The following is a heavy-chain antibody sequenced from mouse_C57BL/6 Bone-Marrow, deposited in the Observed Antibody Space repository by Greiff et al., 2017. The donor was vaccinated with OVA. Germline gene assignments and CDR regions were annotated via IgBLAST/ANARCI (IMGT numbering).Heavy chain of an antibody. V-gene: IGHV1-81*01. D-gene: IGHD1-1*01. CDR3: ARGPYYYYGPYYFDY. J-gene: IGHJ2*01. CDR1: GYTFTSYG. Sequence: VKLQESGAELARPGASVKLSCKASGYTFTSYGISWVKQRTGQGLEWIGEIYPRSGNTYYNEKFKGKATLTADKSSSTAYMELRSLTSEDSAVYFCARGPYYYYGPYYFDYWGQGTTLTVSS. CDR2: IYPRSGNT.